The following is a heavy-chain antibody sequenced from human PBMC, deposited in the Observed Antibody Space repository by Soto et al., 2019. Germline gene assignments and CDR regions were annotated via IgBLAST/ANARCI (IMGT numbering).Heavy chain of an antibody. V-gene: IGHV1-3*01. CDR1: GYTFTSYA. CDR2: INAGNGNT. Sequence: QVQLVQSGAEVKKPGASVKVSCKASGYTFTSYAMHWVRQAPGQRLEWMGWINAGNGNTKYSQKFQGRVTITRDTSASTAYMELSSLRSEDTAVYYCASHGSGSYYNLYYFDYWGQGTLVTVFS. J-gene: IGHJ4*02. CDR3: ASHGSGSYYNLYYFDY. D-gene: IGHD3-10*01.